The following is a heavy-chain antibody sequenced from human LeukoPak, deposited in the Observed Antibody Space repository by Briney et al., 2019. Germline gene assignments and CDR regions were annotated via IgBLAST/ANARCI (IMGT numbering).Heavy chain of an antibody. CDR2: IIPILGIA. CDR3: ASLSTPITIFGVVIPPRDYYYYMDV. V-gene: IGHV1-69*04. CDR1: GGTFSSYA. Sequence: SVKVSCKASGGTFSSYAISWVRQAPGQGLEWMGRIIPILGIANYAQKFQGRVTITADKSTSTAYMELSSLRSEDTAVYYCASLSTPITIFGVVIPPRDYYYYMDVWGKGTTVTVSS. D-gene: IGHD3-3*01. J-gene: IGHJ6*03.